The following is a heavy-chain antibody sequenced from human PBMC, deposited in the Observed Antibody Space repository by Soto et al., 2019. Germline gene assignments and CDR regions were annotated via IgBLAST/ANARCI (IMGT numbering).Heavy chain of an antibody. CDR2: IWYDGSNK. D-gene: IGHD6-13*01. J-gene: IGHJ4*02. Sequence: GGSLRLSCAASGFTFSSYGMHWVRQAPGKGLEWVAVIWYDGSNKYYADSVKGRFTISRDNSKNTLYLQMNSLRAEDTAVYYCATDPEQQIDYFDYWGQGTQVTVSS. V-gene: IGHV3-33*01. CDR1: GFTFSSYG. CDR3: ATDPEQQIDYFDY.